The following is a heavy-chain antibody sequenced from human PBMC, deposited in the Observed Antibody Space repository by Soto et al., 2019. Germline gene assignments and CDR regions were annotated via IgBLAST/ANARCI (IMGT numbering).Heavy chain of an antibody. CDR1: RFTFSNYA. J-gene: IGHJ3*02. V-gene: IGHV3-23*01. Sequence: GSLILSCAASRFTFSNYAMTWVRQAPGKGLEWVSVVSDGGDSTYYAASVRGRFTISRDNSKDTLYLQMNSLRAEDTAVYYCAKGGIYGDHRAGALDSWGRRKMVT. CDR2: VSDGGDST. D-gene: IGHD4-17*01. CDR3: AKGGIYGDHRAGALDS.